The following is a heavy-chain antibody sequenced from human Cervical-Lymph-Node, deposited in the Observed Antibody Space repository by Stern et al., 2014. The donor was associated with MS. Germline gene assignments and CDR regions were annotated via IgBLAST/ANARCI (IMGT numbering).Heavy chain of an antibody. CDR3: ARERHYGAHSGLLY. CDR1: GDSISSSGHF. CDR2: IYYSGNT. Sequence: QVQLQESGPGLVKPSQTLSLTCTVSGDSISSSGHFWSWIRHLPGKGLEWIGNIYYSGNTYYNPSLASRLTMSVDTSENQFSLSLTSVTAADTAVYFCARERHYGAHSGLLYWGRGTLVTVSS. V-gene: IGHV4-31*03. J-gene: IGHJ4*02. D-gene: IGHD4/OR15-4a*01.